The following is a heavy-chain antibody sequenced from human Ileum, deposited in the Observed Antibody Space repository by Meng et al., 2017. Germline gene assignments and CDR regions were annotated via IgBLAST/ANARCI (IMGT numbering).Heavy chain of an antibody. CDR3: AAFCSGGSCPDY. V-gene: IGHV4-59*01. J-gene: IGHJ4*02. CDR1: GASISSYY. D-gene: IGHD2-15*01. Sequence: QVQLQESGPGLAKPAESLARPCTVSGASISSYYWTWIRQPPGKGLDWIGYIHYSGSTNYNPSLKSRITMSVDTSKNQVSLKLSSVTAADTAIYYCAAFCSGGSCPDYWGQGTLVTVSS. CDR2: IHYSGST.